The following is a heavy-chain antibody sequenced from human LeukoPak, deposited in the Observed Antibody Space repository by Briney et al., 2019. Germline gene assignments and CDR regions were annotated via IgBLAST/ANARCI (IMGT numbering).Heavy chain of an antibody. Sequence: QAGGSLRLSCAASGIIVSNNYMSWVRQAPGKGLEWVSVIYSGGSTYYADSVKGRFTISRDNSKNTLYLQMNSLRAEDAAVYYCTRDRIDYGDYVDYWGQGTLVTVSS. V-gene: IGHV3-66*01. J-gene: IGHJ4*02. CDR2: IYSGGST. CDR1: GIIVSNNY. CDR3: TRDRIDYGDYVDY. D-gene: IGHD4-17*01.